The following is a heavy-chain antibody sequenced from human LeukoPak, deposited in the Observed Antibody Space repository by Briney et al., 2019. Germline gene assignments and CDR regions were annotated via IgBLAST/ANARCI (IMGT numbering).Heavy chain of an antibody. J-gene: IGHJ6*03. Sequence: GGSLRLSCAASGFTFSSYEMNWVRQAPGKGLEWVGRIKSKTDGGTTDYAAPVKGRFTISRDDSKNTLYLQMNSLKTEDTAVYYCTTDLKDSSGWFTMGGYYYYYYMDVWGKGTTVTVSS. CDR2: IKSKTDGGTT. D-gene: IGHD6-19*01. CDR3: TTDLKDSSGWFTMGGYYYYYYMDV. V-gene: IGHV3-15*01. CDR1: GFTFSSYE.